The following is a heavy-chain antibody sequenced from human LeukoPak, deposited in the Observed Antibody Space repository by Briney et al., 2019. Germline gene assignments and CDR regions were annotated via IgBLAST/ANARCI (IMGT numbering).Heavy chain of an antibody. CDR1: GFTFSSYS. Sequence: GGSLRLSCAASGFTFSSYSMNWVRQAPGKGLEWVAYTSSSGSTIYYADSVKGRFSLSRDNTKDSLYLQMDSLRAEDTAVYYCARDRQQQLVGTSFDIWGQGTMVTVSS. CDR3: ARDRQQQLVGTSFDI. V-gene: IGHV3-48*04. D-gene: IGHD6-13*01. J-gene: IGHJ3*02. CDR2: TSSSGSTI.